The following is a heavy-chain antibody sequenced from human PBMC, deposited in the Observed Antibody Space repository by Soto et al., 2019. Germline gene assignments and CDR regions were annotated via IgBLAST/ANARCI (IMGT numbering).Heavy chain of an antibody. CDR1: GFSLSTSGVG. V-gene: IGHV2-5*02. CDR3: AHKGPEDWPLVY. CDR2: IYWDDSK. Sequence: QITLKESGPTLVRPTQTLTLTCAFSGFSLSTSGVGVGWIRQPPGKALEWLAVIYWDDSKHYSPSLKSRLTITKDTSKNQVVLTLTNMGPMDTGTYYCAHKGPEDWPLVYWGQGTLVTVSS. D-gene: IGHD3-9*01. J-gene: IGHJ4*02.